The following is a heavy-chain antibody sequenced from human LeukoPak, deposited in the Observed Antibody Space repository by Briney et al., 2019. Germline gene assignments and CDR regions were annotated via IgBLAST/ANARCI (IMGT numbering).Heavy chain of an antibody. CDR2: INHSGST. V-gene: IGHV4-34*01. CDR1: GGSFSGYY. J-gene: IGHJ3*02. Sequence: PSETLSLTCAVYGGSFSGYYWSWIRQPPGKGLEWIGDINHSGSTNYNPSLKSRVTISVDTSKNQFSLKLSSVTTTDTAVYYCAIGSRYGDSGAFDIWGQGTMVTVSS. CDR3: AIGSRYGDSGAFDI. D-gene: IGHD4-17*01.